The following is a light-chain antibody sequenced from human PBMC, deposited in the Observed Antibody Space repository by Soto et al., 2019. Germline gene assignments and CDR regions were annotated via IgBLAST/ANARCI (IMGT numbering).Light chain of an antibody. J-gene: IGKJ1*01. V-gene: IGKV3-20*01. CDR3: QQYGSSRWT. Sequence: IVLTQSPDTLSLFPGERATLSCRASQSVSSTYLAWYQQKLGQAPRLLIFGASSRATGIPDRFSGSGSGTDFTLTISRLEPGDFAVYYCQQYGSSRWTFGQGTKVDIK. CDR2: GAS. CDR1: QSVSSTY.